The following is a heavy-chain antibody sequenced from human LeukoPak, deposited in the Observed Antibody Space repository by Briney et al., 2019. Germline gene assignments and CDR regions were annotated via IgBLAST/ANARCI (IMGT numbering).Heavy chain of an antibody. Sequence: TGGSLRLSCAASGFTFSSYGMHWVRQAPGKGLEWVSVIYSGGSTYYADSVKGRFTISRDNSKNTLYLQMNSLRAEDTAVYYCAAKYCSGGSCYYWGQGTPVTVSS. J-gene: IGHJ4*02. D-gene: IGHD2-15*01. CDR2: IYSGGST. CDR1: GFTFSSYG. V-gene: IGHV3-66*01. CDR3: AAKYCSGGSCYY.